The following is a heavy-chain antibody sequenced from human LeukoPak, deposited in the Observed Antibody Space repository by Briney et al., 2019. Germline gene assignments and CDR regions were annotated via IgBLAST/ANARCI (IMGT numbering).Heavy chain of an antibody. D-gene: IGHD5-12*01. J-gene: IGHJ4*02. CDR2: IGGLGDRI. Sequence: GGSLRLSCAASGFTFSNYGMNWVRQAPGKGLEWVSGIGGLGDRIYYADSVRGRFTISRDNSKNTLYLYMNSLRDEDTAVYYCAQDGAWLRFDSWGQGTLVTVSS. CDR3: AQDGAWLRFDS. CDR1: GFTFSNYG. V-gene: IGHV3-23*01.